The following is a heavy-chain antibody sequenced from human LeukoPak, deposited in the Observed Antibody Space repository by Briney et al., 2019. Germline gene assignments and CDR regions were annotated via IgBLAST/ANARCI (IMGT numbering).Heavy chain of an antibody. CDR3: ATVGRAARPGY. Sequence: PGGSLRLSCAASGFTFSNYEMSWVRQAPGKGLEWVSYISNGGGSIYYADSVKGRFTISRDNAKNSLYLQMNSLRAEDMAVYYCATVGRAARPGYWGQGLLVTVSS. J-gene: IGHJ4*02. CDR2: ISNGGGSI. D-gene: IGHD6-6*01. V-gene: IGHV3-48*03. CDR1: GFTFSNYE.